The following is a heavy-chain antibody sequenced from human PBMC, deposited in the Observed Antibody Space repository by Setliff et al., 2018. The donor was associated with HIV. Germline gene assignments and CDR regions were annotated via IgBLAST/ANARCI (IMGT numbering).Heavy chain of an antibody. CDR2: IYYTGDT. J-gene: IGHJ6*03. CDR3: ARGVLITKRVTQTGGYYYYTDV. CDR1: GGSITNGDHY. V-gene: IGHV4-30-4*08. Sequence: PSETLSLTCSVSGGSITNGDHYWAWIRQSPGKGLEWIGYIYYTGDTYYSSSFESRVVISLDTSNNQFSLRVRSVTAADTAVYYCARGVLITKRVTQTGGYYYYTDVWGKGTTVTVSS. D-gene: IGHD2-21*02.